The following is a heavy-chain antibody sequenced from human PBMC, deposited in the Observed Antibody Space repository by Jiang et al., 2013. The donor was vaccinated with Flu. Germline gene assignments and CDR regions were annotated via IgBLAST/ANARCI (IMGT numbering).Heavy chain of an antibody. CDR2: IYPGDSDT. CDR3: ARPSDYRYFYGTDV. V-gene: IGHV5-51*01. J-gene: IGHJ6*02. Sequence: GAEVKKPGESLRLSCKGSGFTFTNYWIGWVRQMPGKGLESMAIIYPGDSDTRYSPSFDGQVTISADKSTNTAYLQWSSLKASDTAVYFCARPSDYRYFYGTDVWGQGTTVTVSS. CDR1: GFTFTNYW.